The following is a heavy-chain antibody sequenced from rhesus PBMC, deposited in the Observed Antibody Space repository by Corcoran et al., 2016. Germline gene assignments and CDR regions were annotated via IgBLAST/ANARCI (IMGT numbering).Heavy chain of an antibody. CDR2: IYGSGSST. V-gene: IGHV4-169*01. J-gene: IGHJ2*01. Sequence: QLQLQESGPGLVKPSETLSVTCAVSGGSISSSYWSWLRQAPGKGLEWIGYIYGSGSSTNYNPSLKSRVTLSVDTSKNQFSLKLSSVTAADTAVYYCARRSGWSEWYFDIWGPGTPITISS. CDR3: ARRSGWSEWYFDI. D-gene: IGHD6S26*01. CDR1: GGSISSSY.